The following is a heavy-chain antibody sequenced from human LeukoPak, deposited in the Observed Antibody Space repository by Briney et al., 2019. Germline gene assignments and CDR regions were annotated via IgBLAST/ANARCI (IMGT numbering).Heavy chain of an antibody. V-gene: IGHV1-2*02. J-gene: IGHJ6*03. CDR3: ARASTTVTTYYYYYYMDV. CDR1: GYTFTGYY. CDR2: INPNSGGT. Sequence: ASVKVSCTASGYTFTGYYMHWVRQAPGQGLEWMGWINPNSGGTNYAQKFQGRVTMTRDTSISTAYMELSRLRSDDTAVYYCARASTTVTTYYYYYYMDVWGKGTTVTVSS. D-gene: IGHD4-11*01.